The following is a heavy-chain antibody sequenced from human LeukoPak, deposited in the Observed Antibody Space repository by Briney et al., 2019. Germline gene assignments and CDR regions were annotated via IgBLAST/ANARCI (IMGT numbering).Heavy chain of an antibody. CDR3: ATAGGNAPRLLDY. Sequence: PGGSLRLSCAASGFTVSGNYMSWVRQAPGKGLEWVSSLYSGGSTDYAGSVKGRFTISRDKSQNTLYLQMSSLRVEDTAVYYCATAGGNAPRLLDYWGQGTLVTVSS. CDR2: LYSGGST. D-gene: IGHD4-23*01. V-gene: IGHV3-66*02. J-gene: IGHJ4*02. CDR1: GFTVSGNY.